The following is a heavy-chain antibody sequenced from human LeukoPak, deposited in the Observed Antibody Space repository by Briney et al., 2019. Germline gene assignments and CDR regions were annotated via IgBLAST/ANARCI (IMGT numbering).Heavy chain of an antibody. V-gene: IGHV1-69*05. D-gene: IGHD5-12*01. CDR3: ASATVATTMTW. CDR1: GGTFSSYA. Sequence: VASVKVSCKASGGTFSSYAISWVRQAPGQGLEWMGRIIPIFGTANYAQKFQGRVTITTDGSTSTAYMELSSLRSEDTAVYYCASATVATTMTWWGQGTLVTVSS. CDR2: IIPIFGTA. J-gene: IGHJ4*02.